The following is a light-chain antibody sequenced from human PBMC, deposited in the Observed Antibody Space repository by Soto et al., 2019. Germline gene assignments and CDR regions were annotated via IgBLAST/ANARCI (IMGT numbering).Light chain of an antibody. CDR2: SNN. Sequence: SVLTQPPSASGTPGQRVTISCSGSSSNIGSNTVNWYQQLPGTAPKLLIYSNNQRPSGVPDRFSGSKSGTSASLAISGLQSEDEADYYCAAWNDSLKGVFGTGTKVTVL. J-gene: IGLJ1*01. V-gene: IGLV1-44*01. CDR3: AAWNDSLKGV. CDR1: SSNIGSNT.